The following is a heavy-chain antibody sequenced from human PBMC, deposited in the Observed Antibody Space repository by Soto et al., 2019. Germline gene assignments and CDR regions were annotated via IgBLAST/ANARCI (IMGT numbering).Heavy chain of an antibody. J-gene: IGHJ4*02. CDR3: AKDVPPKQQLDGRIDY. CDR2: ISYDESNK. CDR1: GFTFTNYG. Sequence: QVPLVESGGGVVQPGRSLRLSCAASGFTFTNYGMHWVRQAPGKGLEWVAVISYDESNKYYADSVKGRFTISRDNSKNTLYLQMNSLRLEDTAVYYCAKDVPPKQQLDGRIDYWGQGTLVTVSS. V-gene: IGHV3-30*18. D-gene: IGHD6-13*01.